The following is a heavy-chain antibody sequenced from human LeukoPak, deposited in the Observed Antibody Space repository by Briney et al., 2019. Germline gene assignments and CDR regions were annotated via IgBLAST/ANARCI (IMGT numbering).Heavy chain of an antibody. Sequence: GGSLRLSCAASGFIFSNYGMHWVRQAPGKGLEWVALIWYDGSNKYYTDSVKGRFTISRDNSKNTLYLEMNSLRAEDTAIYYCAREGPRGNSQFDYWGQGTLVTVSS. CDR1: GFIFSNYG. D-gene: IGHD2/OR15-2a*01. CDR2: IWYDGSNK. J-gene: IGHJ4*02. CDR3: AREGPRGNSQFDY. V-gene: IGHV3-33*01.